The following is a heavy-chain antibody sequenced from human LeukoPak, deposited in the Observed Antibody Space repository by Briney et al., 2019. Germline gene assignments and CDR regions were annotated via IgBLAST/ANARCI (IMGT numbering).Heavy chain of an antibody. V-gene: IGHV3-23*01. CDR3: AKASNTLDY. D-gene: IGHD2/OR15-2a*01. Sequence: PGGSLRLSCAAFGFPFSASAMSWVRQAPGKGLEWVSTISNRGCNTYYANSVRGRFTISRDNSKNTLFLQLNSLRAEDTAVYYCAKASNTLDYWGQGTLVTVSS. CDR2: ISNRGCNT. CDR1: GFPFSASA. J-gene: IGHJ4*02.